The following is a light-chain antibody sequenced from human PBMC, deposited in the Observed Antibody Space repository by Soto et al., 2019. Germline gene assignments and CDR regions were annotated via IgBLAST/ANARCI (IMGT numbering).Light chain of an antibody. CDR3: CSYAGSYNYI. CDR2: DVS. Sequence: QSVLTQPASVSGSPGQSITISCTGTSSDIGGYKYVSWYQQHPGKAPKLMIYDVSKRPSGVPDRFSGSKSGNTASLTISGLQAEDEADYYCCSYAGSYNYIFGTGTKVTVL. CDR1: SSDIGGYKY. J-gene: IGLJ1*01. V-gene: IGLV2-11*01.